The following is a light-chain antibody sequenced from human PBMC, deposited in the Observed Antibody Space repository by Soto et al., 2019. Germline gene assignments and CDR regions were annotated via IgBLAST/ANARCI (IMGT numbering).Light chain of an antibody. Sequence: IQVTQSASTLSASVGDRVTITCRASQIISSWLAWYQQKPGNAPKLLIYDVSTLGSGVPSRFSGSGSGTDFTLTISILQPDDSATYCCQQYNTLWTFGQGTKVDI. J-gene: IGKJ1*01. CDR1: QIISSW. V-gene: IGKV1-5*01. CDR3: QQYNTLWT. CDR2: DVS.